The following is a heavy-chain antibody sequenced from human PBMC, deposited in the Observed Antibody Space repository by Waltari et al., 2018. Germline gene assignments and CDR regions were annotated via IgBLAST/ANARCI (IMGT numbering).Heavy chain of an antibody. CDR2: IIPIFGAP. CDR3: ARDGGDITTHYYHMDV. CDR1: SSHD. V-gene: IGHV1-69*12. D-gene: IGHD3-16*01. Sequence: QVQLEQSGAEVRKPGSSVKVSCKASSSHDISWVRQAPGQGLEWMGGIIPIFGAPNYAQRFKDRLTIIADESTSTAYMELSRLTKDDTAVYYCARDGGDITTHYYHMDVWDKWTTVTVSS. J-gene: IGHJ6*03.